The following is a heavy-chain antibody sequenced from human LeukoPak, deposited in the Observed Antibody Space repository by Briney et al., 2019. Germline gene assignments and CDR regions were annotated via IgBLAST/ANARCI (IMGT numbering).Heavy chain of an antibody. CDR3: ARDRGPELDY. V-gene: IGHV4-59*11. CDR1: GGSISSHY. CDR2: IYYSGST. Sequence: SETLSLTCTVSGGSISSHYWSWIRQPPGKGLEWIGYIYYSGSTNYNPPLKSRVTISVDTSKNQFSLKLSSVTAADTAVYYCARDRGPELDYWGQGTPVTVSS. J-gene: IGHJ4*02. D-gene: IGHD3-10*01.